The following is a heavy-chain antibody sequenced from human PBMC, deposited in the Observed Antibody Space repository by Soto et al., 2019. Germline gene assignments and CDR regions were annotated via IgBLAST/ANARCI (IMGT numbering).Heavy chain of an antibody. CDR1: GGSISSYY. D-gene: IGHD6-13*01. Sequence: SETLSLTCTVSGGSISSYYWSWIRQPPGKGLEWIGYIYYSGSTNYNPSLKSRVTISVDTSKNQFSLKLSSVTAADTAVYYCARGGSSSWYFDYWGQGTLVTVSS. J-gene: IGHJ4*02. CDR2: IYYSGST. V-gene: IGHV4-59*01. CDR3: ARGGSSSWYFDY.